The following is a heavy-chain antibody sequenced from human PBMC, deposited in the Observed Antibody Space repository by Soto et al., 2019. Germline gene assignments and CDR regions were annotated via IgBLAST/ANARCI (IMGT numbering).Heavy chain of an antibody. Sequence: QVQLQQWGAGLLKPSETLSLTCAVYGGSFSGYCWSWIRQPPGKGLEWIGEINHSGSTNYNPSLKSRVTISVDTSKNQFSLKLSSVTAADTAVYYCARWVLWFGDGMDVWGQGTTVTVSS. D-gene: IGHD3-10*01. CDR1: GGSFSGYC. CDR3: ARWVLWFGDGMDV. V-gene: IGHV4-34*01. CDR2: INHSGST. J-gene: IGHJ6*02.